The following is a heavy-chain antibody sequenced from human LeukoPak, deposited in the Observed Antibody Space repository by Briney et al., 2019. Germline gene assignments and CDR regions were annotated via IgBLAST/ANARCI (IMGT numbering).Heavy chain of an antibody. Sequence: SVKVSCKASGGTFSSYAISWVRQAPGQGLEWMGGIIPIFGTANYAQKFQGRVTITTDESTSTAYMELSSLRSEDTAVYCCARVVVTAIPRDYYYYMDVWGKGTTVTVSS. CDR1: GGTFSSYA. J-gene: IGHJ6*03. CDR3: ARVVVTAIPRDYYYYMDV. CDR2: IIPIFGTA. D-gene: IGHD2-21*02. V-gene: IGHV1-69*05.